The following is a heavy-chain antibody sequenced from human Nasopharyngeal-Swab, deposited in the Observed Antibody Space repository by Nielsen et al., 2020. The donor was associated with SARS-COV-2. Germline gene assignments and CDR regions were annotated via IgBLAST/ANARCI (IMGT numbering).Heavy chain of an antibody. CDR2: IWYDGSNK. J-gene: IGHJ6*02. V-gene: IGHV3-33*01. Sequence: GESLKISCAASGFTFSSYGMHWVRQAPGKGLEWVAVIWYDGSNKYYADSVKGRFTIPRDNSKNTLYLQMNSLRAEDTAVYYCARDVVVVAASYYYYYGMDVWGQGTTVTVSS. CDR3: ARDVVVVAASYYYYYGMDV. CDR1: GFTFSSYG. D-gene: IGHD2-15*01.